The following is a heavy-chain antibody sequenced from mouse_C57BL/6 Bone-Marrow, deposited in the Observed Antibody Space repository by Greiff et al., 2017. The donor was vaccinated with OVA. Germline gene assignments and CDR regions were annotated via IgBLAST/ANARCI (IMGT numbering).Heavy chain of an antibody. D-gene: IGHD3-2*02. CDR2: IYPGSGST. V-gene: IGHV1-55*01. CDR3: AREDSSGYDYYAMDY. J-gene: IGHJ4*01. Sequence: QVQLKQSGAELVKPGASVKMSCKASGYTFTSYWITWVKQRPGQGLEWIGDIYPGSGSTNYNEKFKSKATLTVDTSSSTAYMQLSSLTSEDSAVYYCAREDSSGYDYYAMDYWGQGTSVTVSS. CDR1: GYTFTSYW.